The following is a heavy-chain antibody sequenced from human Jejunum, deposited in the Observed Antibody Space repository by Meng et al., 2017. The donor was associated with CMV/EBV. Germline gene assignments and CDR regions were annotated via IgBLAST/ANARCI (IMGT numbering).Heavy chain of an antibody. CDR2: TRNKANRYST. Sequence: FTRGDYDVDWVRQAPGKGLEWVGSTRNKANRYSTEYAASVQGRFTISRDDSKNSVYLQMNSLNSEDTALYFCARGLLTNHYYGWDVWGQGTTVTVSS. V-gene: IGHV3-72*01. D-gene: IGHD2-21*02. CDR3: ARGLLTNHYYGWDV. J-gene: IGHJ6*02. CDR1: FTRGDYD.